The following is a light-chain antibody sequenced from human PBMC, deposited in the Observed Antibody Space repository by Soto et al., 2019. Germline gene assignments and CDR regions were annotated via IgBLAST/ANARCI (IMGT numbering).Light chain of an antibody. CDR3: QQRSNWPPIT. CDR2: GAS. Sequence: EIVLTQSPDTLSLSPGEIATLSCMSIQGISNTYLAWYQQKPGQAPRLLIYGASNRAAGIPARFSGSGSGTDFTLTINSLEPEDFAVYYCQQRSNWPPITFGQGTRLEIK. J-gene: IGKJ5*01. CDR1: QGISNTY. V-gene: IGKV3-11*01.